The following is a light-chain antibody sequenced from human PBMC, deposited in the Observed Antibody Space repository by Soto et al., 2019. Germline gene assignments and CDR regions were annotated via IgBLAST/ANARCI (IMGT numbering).Light chain of an antibody. V-gene: IGLV2-11*01. Sequence: QSALTQPRSESGSPGQSVTISCTGTSSDVGAYNYVSWYQHHPGKAPKVMIYDVSERPSGVPDRFSGSKSDNKASLTISGLQAEDEADYYCCSYAGSYSGVFGGGTKLTVL. CDR1: SSDVGAYNY. CDR3: CSYAGSYSGV. CDR2: DVS. J-gene: IGLJ3*02.